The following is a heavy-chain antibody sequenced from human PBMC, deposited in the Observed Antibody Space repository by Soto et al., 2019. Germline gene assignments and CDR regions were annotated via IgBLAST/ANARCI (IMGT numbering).Heavy chain of an antibody. CDR3: ARSTDRKDAFDI. J-gene: IGHJ3*02. CDR2: ISGSGGST. V-gene: IGHV3-23*01. CDR1: GFTLSSYA. Sequence: PGGSLRLSCTASGFTLSSYAMSWVRQAPGKGLEWVSAISGSGGSTYYADSVKGRFTISRDNSKNTLYLQMNSLRAEDTALYHCARSTDRKDAFDIWGQGTMVTVSS.